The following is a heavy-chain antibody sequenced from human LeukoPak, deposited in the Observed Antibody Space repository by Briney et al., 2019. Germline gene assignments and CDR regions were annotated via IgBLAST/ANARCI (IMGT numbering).Heavy chain of an antibody. Sequence: GESLKISCKGSGYSFTSYWIGWVRQMPGKGLEWMGIIYPGDSDTRYSPSFQGQVTISAGKSISTAYLQWSSLKASDTAMYYCARLYYGSGSLYYFDYWGQGTLVTVSS. D-gene: IGHD3-10*01. J-gene: IGHJ4*02. CDR2: IYPGDSDT. CDR1: GYSFTSYW. CDR3: ARLYYGSGSLYYFDY. V-gene: IGHV5-51*01.